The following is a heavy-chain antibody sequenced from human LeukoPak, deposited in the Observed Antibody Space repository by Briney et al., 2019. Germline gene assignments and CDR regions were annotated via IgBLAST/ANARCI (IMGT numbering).Heavy chain of an antibody. J-gene: IGHJ5*02. CDR1: GGSISGGRYY. Sequence: SETLSLTCTVSGGSISGGRYYLAWIRQPPGKGLEWIASISYNGIPYYNPSLKSRVTISVDTSKNQFSLELSSVTAADTAVYYCARALWFGELLFWFDPWGQGTLVTVSS. V-gene: IGHV4-39*07. CDR3: ARALWFGELLFWFDP. CDR2: ISYNGIP. D-gene: IGHD3-10*01.